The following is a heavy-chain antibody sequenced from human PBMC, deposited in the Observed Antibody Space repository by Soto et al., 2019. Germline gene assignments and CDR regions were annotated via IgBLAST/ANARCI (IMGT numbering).Heavy chain of an antibody. CDR1: GFTFSSYG. Sequence: GGSLRLSCAASGFTFSSYGMHWVRQAPGKGLGWVAVKWYDGSNKYYADSVKGRFTISRDNSKNTLYRQMNSLGAEDTAVYYCARARRRQLVDYWGQGTLVTVSS. D-gene: IGHD6-6*01. CDR2: KWYDGSNK. CDR3: ARARRRQLVDY. J-gene: IGHJ4*02. V-gene: IGHV3-33*01.